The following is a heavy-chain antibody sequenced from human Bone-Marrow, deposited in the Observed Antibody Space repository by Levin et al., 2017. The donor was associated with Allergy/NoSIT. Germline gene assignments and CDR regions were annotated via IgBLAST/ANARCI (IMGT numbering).Heavy chain of an antibody. D-gene: IGHD3-16*02. CDR2: IYHSGST. CDR1: GGSISSSNW. V-gene: IGHV4-4*02. CDR3: ASRNYDYVWGSYRPFDY. Sequence: SETLSLTCAVSGGSISSSNWWSWVRQPPGKGLEWIGEIYHSGSTNYNPSLKSRVTISVDKSKNQFSLKLSSVTAADTAVYYCASRNYDYVWGSYRPFDYWGQGTLVTVSS. J-gene: IGHJ4*02.